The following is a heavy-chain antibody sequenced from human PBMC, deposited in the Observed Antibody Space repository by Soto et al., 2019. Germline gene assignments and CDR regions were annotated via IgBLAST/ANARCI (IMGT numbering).Heavy chain of an antibody. D-gene: IGHD1-26*01. CDR3: ARADSGNYLGWFAP. Sequence: QVQLVESGGGVVQPGRSLRLSCAASGFTFSSYGMLWVRQAPGKGLEWVAVIWYDGSNKYYADSVKGRFTISRDNSKNTPYLQMNSLRAEDTAVYYCARADSGNYLGWFAPWCQGTLVTVSS. CDR2: IWYDGSNK. J-gene: IGHJ5*02. CDR1: GFTFSSYG. V-gene: IGHV3-33*01.